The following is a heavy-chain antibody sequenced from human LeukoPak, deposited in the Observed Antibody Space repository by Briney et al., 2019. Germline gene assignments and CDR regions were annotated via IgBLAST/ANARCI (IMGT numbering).Heavy chain of an antibody. J-gene: IGHJ6*02. Sequence: GRSLRLSCAASGFIFSSDGTHWVRQAPGKGLEWVSVISYDGSKKYYVDSVKGRFTISRDNSKNTLYLQMNSLRAEDTAVYYCAKDRLYYYGSGTQYGMDVWGHRATVTVSS. V-gene: IGHV3-30*18. CDR1: GFIFSSDG. CDR3: AKDRLYYYGSGTQYGMDV. CDR2: ISYDGSKK. D-gene: IGHD3-10*01.